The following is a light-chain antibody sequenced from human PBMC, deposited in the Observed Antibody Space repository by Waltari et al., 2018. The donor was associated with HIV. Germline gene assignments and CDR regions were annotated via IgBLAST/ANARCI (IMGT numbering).Light chain of an antibody. Sequence: QSDLTQPGSVSVSPGHSNTLACIGSSSHIGTYKFVSWYQQRPGKAPNLMIYEVSERPSGSSNRFSGSKSGITASLTISGLQADDEADYYCASYTRSGILLFGGGTRLTVL. J-gene: IGLJ2*01. CDR2: EVS. V-gene: IGLV2-14*01. CDR1: SSHIGTYKF. CDR3: ASYTRSGILL.